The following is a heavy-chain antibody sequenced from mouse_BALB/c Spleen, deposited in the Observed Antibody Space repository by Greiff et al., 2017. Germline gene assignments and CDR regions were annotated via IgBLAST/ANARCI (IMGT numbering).Heavy chain of an antibody. CDR3: ARGRGGYGDYAMDY. Sequence: VMLVESGPGLVAPSQSLSITCTVSGFSLTSYGVHWVRQPPGKGLEWLGVIWAGGSTNYNSALMSRLSISKDNSKSQVFLKMNSLQTDDTAMYYCARGRGGYGDYAMDYWGQGTSVTVSS. D-gene: IGHD2-2*01. CDR1: GFSLTSYG. V-gene: IGHV2-9*02. J-gene: IGHJ4*01. CDR2: IWAGGST.